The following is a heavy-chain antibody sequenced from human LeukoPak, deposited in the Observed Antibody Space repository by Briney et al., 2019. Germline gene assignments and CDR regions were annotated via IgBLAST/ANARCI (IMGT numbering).Heavy chain of an antibody. CDR2: ISAYNGNT. V-gene: IGHV1-18*01. Sequence: GSSVKVSCKASGYTFTSYGISWVRQAPGQGLEWMGWISAYNGNTNYAQKLQGRVTMTTDTSTSTAYMELRSLRSDDTAVYYCARVLGSVYYHNSGSYYGMTDYWGQGTLVTVSS. J-gene: IGHJ4*02. D-gene: IGHD1-26*01. CDR3: ARVLGSVYYHNSGSYYGMTDY. CDR1: GYTFTSYG.